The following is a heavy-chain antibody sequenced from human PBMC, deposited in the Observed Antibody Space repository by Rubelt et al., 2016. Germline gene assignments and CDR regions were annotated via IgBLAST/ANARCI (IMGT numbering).Heavy chain of an antibody. CDR2: ISAYNGNT. Sequence: QVQLVQSGAEVKKPGASVKVSCKASGYTFTSYGISWVRQAPGQGLEWMGWISAYNGNTNYAQKRQGRGTKTADTSTGIAYMGLRSLRSDDTAVYYCARERDDYGDYWGQGTLVTVSS. J-gene: IGHJ4*02. V-gene: IGHV1-18*01. CDR3: ARERDDYGDY. CDR1: GYTFTSYG. D-gene: IGHD5-24*01.